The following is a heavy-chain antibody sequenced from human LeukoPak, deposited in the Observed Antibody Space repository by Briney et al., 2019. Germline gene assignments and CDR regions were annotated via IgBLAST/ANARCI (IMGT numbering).Heavy chain of an antibody. CDR1: GYTFTGYY. CDR2: INPNSGGT. Sequence: ASVKDSCKASGYTFTGYYMHWVRQAPGQGLEWMGWINPNSGGTNYAQKFQGRVTMTRDTSISTAYMELSRLRSDDTAVYYCARDGAGYYDFWSGFYWFDPWGQGTLVTVSS. D-gene: IGHD3-3*01. J-gene: IGHJ5*02. CDR3: ARDGAGYYDFWSGFYWFDP. V-gene: IGHV1-2*02.